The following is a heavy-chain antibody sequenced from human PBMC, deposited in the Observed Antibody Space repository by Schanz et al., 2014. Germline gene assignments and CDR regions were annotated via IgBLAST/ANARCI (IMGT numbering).Heavy chain of an antibody. Sequence: QVHLVQSGAEVKKPGASVKVSCKASGYNITSNDVTWVRQATGQGLEWMGRIIPILGIANYAQKFQGRVTMTRDTSASTAYMELTSLRSEDTAVYFCARDLTVDTGYVVHYYYYGMDVWGQGTTVTVSS. CDR2: IIPILGIA. CDR3: ARDLTVDTGYVVHYYYYGMDV. CDR1: GYNITSND. V-gene: IGHV1-69*09. J-gene: IGHJ6*02. D-gene: IGHD5-12*01.